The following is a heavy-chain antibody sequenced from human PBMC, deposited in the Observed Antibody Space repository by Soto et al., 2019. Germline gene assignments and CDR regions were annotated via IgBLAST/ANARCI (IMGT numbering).Heavy chain of an antibody. Sequence: SETLSLTCTFSGGSISSSSYYWGWIRQPPGKGLEWIGSIYYSGSTYYNPSLKSRVTISVDTSKNQFSLKLSSVTAADTAVYYCARHSRTARLIGYWGQGTLVTVSS. J-gene: IGHJ4*02. D-gene: IGHD1-1*01. V-gene: IGHV4-39*01. CDR1: GGSISSSSYY. CDR3: ARHSRTARLIGY. CDR2: IYYSGST.